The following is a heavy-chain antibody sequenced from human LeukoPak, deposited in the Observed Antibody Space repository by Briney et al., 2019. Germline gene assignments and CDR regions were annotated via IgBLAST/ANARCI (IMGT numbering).Heavy chain of an antibody. CDR1: GFTFSSYA. J-gene: IGHJ4*02. Sequence: PGGSLRLSCAASGFTFSSYAMSWVRQAPGKGLEWVSAINDSGGNTYHDDSVKGRFTISRDNSKNTLYLQMNSLRAEDTAVYYCAKGSSDGRPYYFDYWGQGTLVTISS. CDR3: AKGSSDGRPYYFDY. V-gene: IGHV3-23*01. CDR2: INDSGGNT. D-gene: IGHD5-24*01.